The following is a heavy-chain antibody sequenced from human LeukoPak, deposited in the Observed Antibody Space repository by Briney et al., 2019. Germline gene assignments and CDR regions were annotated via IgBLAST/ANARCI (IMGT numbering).Heavy chain of an antibody. Sequence: PGGSLRLSCAASGFTFSSYAMSWIRQSPEKGLEWIGEINNSGSTSYNPSLNSRVIMSVDRSKNQFSLRLTSVTAADTAVYYCARGRYGPRLGNWGQGTLVTVSS. CDR1: GFTFSSYA. J-gene: IGHJ4*02. CDR2: INNSGST. V-gene: IGHV4-34*01. D-gene: IGHD3-16*01. CDR3: ARGRYGPRLGN.